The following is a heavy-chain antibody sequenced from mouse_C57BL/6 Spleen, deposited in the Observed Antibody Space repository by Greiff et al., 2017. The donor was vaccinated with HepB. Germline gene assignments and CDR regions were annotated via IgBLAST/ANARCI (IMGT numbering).Heavy chain of an antibody. J-gene: IGHJ2*01. CDR1: GFTFSSYA. CDR3: TRDGDYGYYFDY. V-gene: IGHV5-9-1*02. CDR2: ISSGGDYI. Sequence: EVKLVESGEGLVKPGGSLKLSCAASGFTFSSYAMSWVRQTPEKRLEWVAYISSGGDYIYYADTVKGRFTISRDNARNTLYLQMSSLKSEDTAMYYCTRDGDYGYYFDYWGQGTTLTVSS. D-gene: IGHD2-13*01.